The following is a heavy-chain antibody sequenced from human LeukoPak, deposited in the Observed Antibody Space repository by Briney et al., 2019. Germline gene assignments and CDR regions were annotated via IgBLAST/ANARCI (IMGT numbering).Heavy chain of an antibody. CDR3: ANVRRSSQTVRGVIIRNY. D-gene: IGHD3-10*01. CDR2: ISGSGGST. V-gene: IGHV3-23*01. J-gene: IGHJ4*02. CDR1: GFTFSSYA. Sequence: GGSLRLSCAASGFTFSSYAMSWVRQAPGKGLEWVSAISGSGGSTYYADSVKGRFTISRDNSKNTLYLQMNSLRAEDTAVYYCANVRRSSQTVRGVIIRNYWGQGTLATVSS.